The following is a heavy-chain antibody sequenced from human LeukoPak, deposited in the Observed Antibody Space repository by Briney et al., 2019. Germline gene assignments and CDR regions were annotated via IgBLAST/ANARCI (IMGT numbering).Heavy chain of an antibody. CDR3: GKNRYSGSLSPFDI. CDR2: ISATGGTT. CDR1: GLTFSNYV. V-gene: IGHV3-23*01. J-gene: IGHJ3*02. Sequence: GGSLRLSCAASGLTFSNYVMSWVRQAPGKGLEWVSSISATGGTTYYADSVKGRCTISRDNSKSTLYLQMNSLRAEDTAVYYCGKNRYSGSLSPFDIWGQGTMVTVSS. D-gene: IGHD1-26*01.